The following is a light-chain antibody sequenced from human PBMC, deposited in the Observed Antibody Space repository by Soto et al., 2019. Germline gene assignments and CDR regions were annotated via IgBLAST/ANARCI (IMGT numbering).Light chain of an antibody. CDR2: SNN. V-gene: IGLV1-44*01. J-gene: IGLJ1*01. Sequence: QAVVTQPPSASGTPGQRVTISCSGSSSNIGSNTVNWYQQLPGTAPKLLIYSNNQLPSGVPDRFSGSKSGTSASLAISGLQSEDGTDYYCAAWDDSLNGLYVFGTGTKLTVL. CDR1: SSNIGSNT. CDR3: AAWDDSLNGLYV.